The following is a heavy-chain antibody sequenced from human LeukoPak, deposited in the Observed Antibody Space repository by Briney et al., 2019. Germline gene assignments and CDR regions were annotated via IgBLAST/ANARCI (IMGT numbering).Heavy chain of an antibody. CDR3: ARDRATGENAFDI. V-gene: IGHV1-8*03. D-gene: IGHD3-16*01. CDR1: GYTFTSYD. Sequence: GASVKVSCKASGYTFTSYDINWVRQATGQGLEWMGWMNPNSGNTDYAQKFQGRVTITRNTSISTAYMELSSLRSEDTAVYYCARDRATGENAFDIWGQRTMVTVSS. J-gene: IGHJ3*02. CDR2: MNPNSGNT.